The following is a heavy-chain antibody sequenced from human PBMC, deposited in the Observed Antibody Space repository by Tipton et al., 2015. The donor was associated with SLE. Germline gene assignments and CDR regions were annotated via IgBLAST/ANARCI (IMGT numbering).Heavy chain of an antibody. CDR1: GGSMTSDSYY. V-gene: IGHV4-31*03. CDR3: ARARGVGATDDAFDI. Sequence: LRLSCTVSGGSMTSDSYYWSWIRQHPGKGLEWIGYIHYSGTTYYNPSLRSRLVISVDTSKKHFSLQLRSVTAADTALYYCARARGVGATDDAFDIWGQGTMVTVSS. J-gene: IGHJ3*02. CDR2: IHYSGTT. D-gene: IGHD1-26*01.